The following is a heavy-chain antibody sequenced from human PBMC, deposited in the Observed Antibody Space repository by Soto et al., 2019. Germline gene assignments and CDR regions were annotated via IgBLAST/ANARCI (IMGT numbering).Heavy chain of an antibody. J-gene: IGHJ6*02. CDR3: ARAGGPYCTNGVCYFMDV. D-gene: IGHD2-8*01. V-gene: IGHV4-61*01. CDR1: GGSVGSSSYY. Sequence: PSETLSLTCTVSGGSVGSSSYYWGWVRQPPGKGLEWIGYIYYSGSTNYNPSLKSRVTISVDTSKNQFSLKLSSVTAADTAVYYCARAGGPYCTNGVCYFMDVWGQGTTVSVSS. CDR2: IYYSGST.